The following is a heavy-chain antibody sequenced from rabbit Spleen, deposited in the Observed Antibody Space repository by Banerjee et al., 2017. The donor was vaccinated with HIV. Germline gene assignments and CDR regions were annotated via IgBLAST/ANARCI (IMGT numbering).Heavy chain of an antibody. CDR3: ARDTSSSFSSYGMDL. D-gene: IGHD1-1*01. Sequence: QSLEESGGDLVKPGASLTLTCTASGVSFTISSYMCWVRQAPGKGLEWIACIDAGDSGFTYFANRAKGRFTVSKTSSTTVTLHMTSLTAADTATYFCARDTSSSFSSYGMDLWGPGTLVTVS. J-gene: IGHJ6*01. CDR1: GVSFTISSY. CDR2: IDAGDSGFT. V-gene: IGHV1S40*01.